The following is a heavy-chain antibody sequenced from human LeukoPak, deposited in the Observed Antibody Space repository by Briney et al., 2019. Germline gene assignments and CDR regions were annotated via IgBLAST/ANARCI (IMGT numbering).Heavy chain of an antibody. CDR1: GFPFWRYS. CDR3: AIEWGYYAAGKYSPYGMDV. J-gene: IGHJ6*02. D-gene: IGHD3-10*01. V-gene: IGHV3-21*01. CDR2: ICSSSSYI. Sequence: AGGSLRLSCAASGFPFWRYSKNCVRGAPGKGGEWVSHICSSSSYIYYADAVMRRFTISRENDKNSLYLQMNSMRAEDTAVYYCAIEWGYYAAGKYSPYGMDVWGQGTTVTVSS.